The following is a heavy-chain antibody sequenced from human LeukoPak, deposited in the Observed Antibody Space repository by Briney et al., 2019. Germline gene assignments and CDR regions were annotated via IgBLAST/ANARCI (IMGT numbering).Heavy chain of an antibody. J-gene: IGHJ5*02. Sequence: PSETLSLTCTVSGGSISSGGYYWSWIRQRPGKGLEWIGYIYYSGSTYYNPSLKSRVTISGDTSKNQFSLNLTSVTAADTAMYYCAREANIATAIVWFDPWGQGTLVTVSS. CDR1: GGSISSGGYY. D-gene: IGHD6-13*01. CDR2: IYYSGST. CDR3: AREANIATAIVWFDP. V-gene: IGHV4-31*03.